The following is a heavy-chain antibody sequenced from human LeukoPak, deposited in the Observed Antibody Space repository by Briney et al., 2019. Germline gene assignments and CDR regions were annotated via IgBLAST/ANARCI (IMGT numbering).Heavy chain of an antibody. V-gene: IGHV3-74*01. J-gene: IGHJ4*02. Sequence: GGSLRLSCAASGFTFSNFWMHWVRQAPGKGLVWVSRINSDGSDTSNADSVKGRLTTSRDNAKNTLYLQMNSLRAEDTAIYYCVGGYDPHYWGQGTLVTVSS. CDR1: GFTFSNFW. CDR3: VGGYDPHY. D-gene: IGHD2-15*01. CDR2: INSDGSDT.